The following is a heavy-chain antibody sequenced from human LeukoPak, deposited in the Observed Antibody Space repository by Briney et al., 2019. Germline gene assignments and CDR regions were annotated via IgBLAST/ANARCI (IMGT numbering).Heavy chain of an antibody. D-gene: IGHD6-6*01. Sequence: GGSLSLSCIASGFTLRNYWMHWVRQVPGKRLVWVSPISDDGSVTNYADSVQGRFTISRDNAKNTLYLQIDSLRSEDTAVYYCARYSSSTGGASYYLDYWGHGTLVTVSS. CDR2: ISDDGSVT. CDR3: ARYSSSTGGASYYLDY. V-gene: IGHV3-74*01. CDR1: GFTLRNYW. J-gene: IGHJ4*01.